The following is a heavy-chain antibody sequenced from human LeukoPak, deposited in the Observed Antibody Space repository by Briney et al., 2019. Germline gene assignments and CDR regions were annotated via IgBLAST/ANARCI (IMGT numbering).Heavy chain of an antibody. CDR1: GYTFTGYY. J-gene: IGHJ3*02. Sequence: ASVKVSCKASGYTFTGYYMHWVRQAPGQGLEWMGGINPNSGGTNYAQKFQGWVTMTRDTSISTAYMELSRLRSDDTAVYYCARVGYDILTGESYFDIWGQRTMVTVSS. CDR3: ARVGYDILTGESYFDI. D-gene: IGHD3-9*01. V-gene: IGHV1-2*04. CDR2: INPNSGGT.